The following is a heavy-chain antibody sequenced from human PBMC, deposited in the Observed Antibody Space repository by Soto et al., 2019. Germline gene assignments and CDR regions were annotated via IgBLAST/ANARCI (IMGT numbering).Heavy chain of an antibody. CDR3: ALRPNDAALEVVVPAAMFDY. D-gene: IGHD2-2*01. CDR1: GGTFSSYA. V-gene: IGHV1-69*01. J-gene: IGHJ4*02. Sequence: QVQLVQSGAEVKKPGSSVKVSCKASGGTFSSYAISWVRQAPGQGLEWMGGIIPIFGTANYAQKFQGRVTITADESTSTAYMELSSLRSEDTAVYYCALRPNDAALEVVVPAAMFDYWGQGTLVTVSS. CDR2: IIPIFGTA.